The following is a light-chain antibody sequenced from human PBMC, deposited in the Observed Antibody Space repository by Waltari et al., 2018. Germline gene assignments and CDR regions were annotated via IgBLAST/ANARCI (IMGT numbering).Light chain of an antibody. Sequence: AIRITQSPSSLSASTGDRVTITCRASQGISSYLAWYQQKPGKAPKLLSYAASTLQSGCPSRFSGSGSGTDFTLTISCLQSEDFATYYCQQYYSYPPLTFGGGTKVEIK. CDR2: AAS. CDR1: QGISSY. V-gene: IGKV1-8*01. J-gene: IGKJ4*01. CDR3: QQYYSYPPLT.